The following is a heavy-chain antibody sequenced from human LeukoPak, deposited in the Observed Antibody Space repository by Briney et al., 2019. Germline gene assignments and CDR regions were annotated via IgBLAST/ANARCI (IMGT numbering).Heavy chain of an antibody. CDR1: GGSITSSSYY. J-gene: IGHJ4*02. CDR2: IYYSGST. V-gene: IGHV4-39*07. D-gene: IGHD3-16*02. CDR3: ARSAHYYDYVWGSYRYTRYFDY. Sequence: SETLSLTCTVSGGSITSSSYYWGWIRQPPGKGLEWIGSIYYSGSTYYNPSLKSRVTISVDTSKNQFSPKLSSVTAADTAVYYCARSAHYYDYVWGSYRYTRYFDYWGQGTLVTVSS.